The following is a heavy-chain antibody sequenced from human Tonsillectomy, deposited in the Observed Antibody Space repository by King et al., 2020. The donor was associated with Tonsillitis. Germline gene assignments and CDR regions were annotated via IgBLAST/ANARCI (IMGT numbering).Heavy chain of an antibody. Sequence: QLVQSGAEVKKPGESLRISCKGSGYSFASYWISWVRQMPGKGLEWMGMIDPTNSYTNYIPSFQGHVTISADKSISTAYLQWSSLKASDTAMYYCARSPWFGDLSPPHDYWGQGTLVTVSS. CDR3: ARSPWFGDLSPPHDY. D-gene: IGHD3-10*01. V-gene: IGHV5-10-1*03. J-gene: IGHJ4*02. CDR1: GYSFASYW. CDR2: IDPTNSYT.